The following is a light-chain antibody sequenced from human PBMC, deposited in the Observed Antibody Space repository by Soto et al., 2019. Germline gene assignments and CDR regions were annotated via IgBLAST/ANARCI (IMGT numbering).Light chain of an antibody. CDR2: DTS. Sequence: VLTKSPATLSLSPGERATLSCRASQSVSSYLAWYQQKPGQAPRLLIYDTSNRATGVPARFSGSGSGTEFTLTISSLQSEDFAVYYCQQYNNWPPITFGQGTRLEIK. J-gene: IGKJ5*01. CDR1: QSVSSY. V-gene: IGKV3-11*01. CDR3: QQYNNWPPIT.